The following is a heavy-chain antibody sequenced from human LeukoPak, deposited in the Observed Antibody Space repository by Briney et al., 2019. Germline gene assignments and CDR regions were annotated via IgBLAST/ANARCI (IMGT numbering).Heavy chain of an antibody. CDR2: INDRGHT. CDR3: ARDPTTVVTTPYYLDF. Sequence: SGTLSLTCAVHGGSFSGYHWNWIRQSPGKGLEWIGEINDRGHTNYNPSLESQITISVDTSKKQFSLNLSSVTAADTAVYYCARDPTTVVTTPYYLDFWGQGTLVTVSS. V-gene: IGHV4-34*01. D-gene: IGHD4-23*01. J-gene: IGHJ4*02. CDR1: GGSFSGYH.